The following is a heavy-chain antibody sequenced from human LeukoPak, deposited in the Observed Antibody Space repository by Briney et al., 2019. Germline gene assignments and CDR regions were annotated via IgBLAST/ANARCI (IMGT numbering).Heavy chain of an antibody. CDR2: ISSSGSTI. CDR3: ARENLGWELLRGANKYYFDY. D-gene: IGHD1-26*01. Sequence: GGSLRLSCAASGFTFSDYYMSWIRQAPGKGLEWVSYISSSGSTIYYADSVKGRFTISRDNAKNSLYLQMNSLRAEDTAVYYCARENLGWELLRGANKYYFDYWGQGTLVTVSS. J-gene: IGHJ4*02. CDR1: GFTFSDYY. V-gene: IGHV3-11*04.